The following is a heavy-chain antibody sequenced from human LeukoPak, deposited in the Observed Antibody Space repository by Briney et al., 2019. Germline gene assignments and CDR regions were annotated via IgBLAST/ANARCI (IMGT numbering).Heavy chain of an antibody. CDR3: AREYSSSNFDS. CDR2: ISSSSSHI. CDR1: GFSFSSFI. D-gene: IGHD6-6*01. Sequence: PGGSLRLSCAASGFSFSSFIMNWVRQAPGKGLEWVSSISSSSSHIYSADSVKGRFTISRDNAENSVFLQMNSLRAEDTAVYYCAREYSSSNFDSWGQGTLVAVSS. V-gene: IGHV3-21*01. J-gene: IGHJ4*02.